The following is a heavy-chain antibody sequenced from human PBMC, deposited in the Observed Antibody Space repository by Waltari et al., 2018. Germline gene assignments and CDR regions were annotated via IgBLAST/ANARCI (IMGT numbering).Heavy chain of an antibody. J-gene: IGHJ4*02. D-gene: IGHD2-15*01. V-gene: IGHV1-2*02. CDR2: IDGDTGGT. CDR3: ARDLGWGASPGAAGY. CDR1: GYTFSDDY. Sequence: QIQLLQSGAELGKPGASVRVSCKASGYTFSDDYIPWVRQAPGHGLQWGGWIDGDTGGTNYEPSFRGRVAMTADTSTTTAYMDLKSLTSDDTAVYYCARDLGWGASPGAAGYWGQGTPVTVSS.